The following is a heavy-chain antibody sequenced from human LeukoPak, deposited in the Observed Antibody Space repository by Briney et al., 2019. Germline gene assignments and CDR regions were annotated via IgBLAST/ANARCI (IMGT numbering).Heavy chain of an antibody. CDR3: ARDSPPLIDSRAWFDP. D-gene: IGHD3-16*02. V-gene: IGHV3-33*01. CDR2: IWYDGSNK. J-gene: IGHJ5*02. Sequence: PGGSPRLSCAASGFTFSSYGMHWVRQAPGKGLEWVAVIWYDGSNKYYADSVKGRFTISRDNSKNTLYLQMNSLRAEDTAVYYCARDSPPLIDSRAWFDPWGQGTLVTVSS. CDR1: GFTFSSYG.